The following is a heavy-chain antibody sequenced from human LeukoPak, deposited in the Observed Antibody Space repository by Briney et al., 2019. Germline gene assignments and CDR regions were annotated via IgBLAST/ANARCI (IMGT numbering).Heavy chain of an antibody. CDR3: AKSGLAGVVRVPANYFDY. Sequence: GGSLRLSCAASGFTFSSYAMHWVRQAPGKGLEWVAVISYDGSNKYYADSVKGRFTISRDNSKNTLYLQMNSLRAEDTAIYYCAKSGLAGVVRVPANYFDYWGQGTLVTVSS. CDR2: ISYDGSNK. CDR1: GFTFSSYA. D-gene: IGHD2-21*02. J-gene: IGHJ4*02. V-gene: IGHV3-30*04.